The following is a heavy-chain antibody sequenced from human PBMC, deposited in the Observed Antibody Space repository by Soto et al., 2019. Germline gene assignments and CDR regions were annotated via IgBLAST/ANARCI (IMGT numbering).Heavy chain of an antibody. D-gene: IGHD3-22*01. V-gene: IGHV3-33*01. Sequence: QMQLVESGGGVVQPGRSLRLSCAASGFTFSSYGMHWVRQAPGKGLEWVAVIWYDGSNKYYADSVKGRFTISRDNSKNTLYLQMNSLRAEDTAVYYCARDGDSSGYSFDYWGQGTLVTVSS. CDR1: GFTFSSYG. CDR2: IWYDGSNK. CDR3: ARDGDSSGYSFDY. J-gene: IGHJ4*02.